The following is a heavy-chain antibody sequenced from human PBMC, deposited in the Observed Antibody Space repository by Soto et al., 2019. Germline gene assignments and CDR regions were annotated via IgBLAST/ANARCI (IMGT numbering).Heavy chain of an antibody. J-gene: IGHJ4*02. CDR3: ARVSSFWSPFDS. CDR1: GYSFTSYW. V-gene: IGHV5-51*01. D-gene: IGHD2-2*01. CDR2: IWPADSDT. Sequence: PGESLKISCEGSGYSFTSYWIAWVRQMPGKGLEWMGMIWPADSDTRYSPSFQGQVTISADKSISTAYLHWSRLRASDTAMYYCARVSSFWSPFDSWGQGALVTVSS.